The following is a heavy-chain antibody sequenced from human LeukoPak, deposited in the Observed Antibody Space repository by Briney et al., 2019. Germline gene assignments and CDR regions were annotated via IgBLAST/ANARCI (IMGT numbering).Heavy chain of an antibody. Sequence: GESLKISCKGSGYRSTSYWSGWVRQMPGKGLEWMGLIYAGDSDTRYSPSFQGQVTIPADKSISTAYLQWTSLKASDTAMYYCPGQASTVAPAAYWRQGTLVT. D-gene: IGHD4-23*01. CDR1: GYRSTSYW. J-gene: IGHJ4*02. CDR2: IYAGDSDT. CDR3: PGQASTVAPAAY. V-gene: IGHV5-51*01.